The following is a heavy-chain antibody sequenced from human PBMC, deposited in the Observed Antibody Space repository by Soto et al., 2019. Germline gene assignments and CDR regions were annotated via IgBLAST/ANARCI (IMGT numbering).Heavy chain of an antibody. Sequence: SETLSLTCAVYGGSFSGYYWSWIRQPPGKGLEWIGEINHSGSTNYNPSLKSRVTISVDTSKNQFSLKLSSVTAADTAVYYCARGRIAVAGTVDGNYWGQGTLVTVSS. CDR1: GGSFSGYY. J-gene: IGHJ4*02. D-gene: IGHD6-19*01. CDR3: ARGRIAVAGTVDGNY. CDR2: INHSGST. V-gene: IGHV4-34*01.